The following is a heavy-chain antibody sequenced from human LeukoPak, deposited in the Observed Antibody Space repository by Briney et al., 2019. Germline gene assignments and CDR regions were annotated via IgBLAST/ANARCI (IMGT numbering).Heavy chain of an antibody. D-gene: IGHD3-16*01. CDR2: ISGSGGST. CDR1: GFTFSTYA. CDR3: VRRGGATSYDFDY. J-gene: IGHJ4*02. Sequence: GGSLRLSCAASGFTFSTYAMSRVRQAPGKGLEWVSAISGSGGSTYYADSVKGRFTISRDNSKNTLYLQMNSLRVEDTAVYYCVRRGGATSYDFDYWGQGTLVTVSS. V-gene: IGHV3-23*01.